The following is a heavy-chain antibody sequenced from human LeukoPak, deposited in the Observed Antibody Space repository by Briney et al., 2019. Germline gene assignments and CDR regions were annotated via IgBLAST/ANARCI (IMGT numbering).Heavy chain of an antibody. CDR1: GGSISSSSYY. CDR2: IYYSGST. Sequence: SETLSLTCTVSGGSISSSSYYWGWIRQPPGKGLEWIGNIYYSGSTYYNPSLKSRVTISVDTSRNQFSLNLSSVTAADTAVYYCAGKPRDGYNPDAFDIWGQGTMVTVSS. D-gene: IGHD5-24*01. CDR3: AGKPRDGYNPDAFDI. V-gene: IGHV4-39*01. J-gene: IGHJ3*02.